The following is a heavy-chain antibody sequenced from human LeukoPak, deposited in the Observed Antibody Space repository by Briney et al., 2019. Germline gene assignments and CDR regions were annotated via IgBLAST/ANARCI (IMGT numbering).Heavy chain of an antibody. Sequence: SVKVSCKASGGTFSSYAISWVRQAPGQGLEWMGGIVPIFGTANYAQKFQGRVTITADESTSTAYMELSSLRSEDTAVYYCAWSGYPYYYMDVWGKGTTVTVSS. CDR1: GGTFSSYA. D-gene: IGHD3-3*01. CDR3: AWSGYPYYYMDV. J-gene: IGHJ6*03. V-gene: IGHV1-69*13. CDR2: IVPIFGTA.